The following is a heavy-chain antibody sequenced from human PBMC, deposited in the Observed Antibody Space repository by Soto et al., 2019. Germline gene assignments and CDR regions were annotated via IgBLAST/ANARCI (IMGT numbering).Heavy chain of an antibody. CDR2: MNPNSGRT. D-gene: IGHD4-17*01. V-gene: IGHV1-8*02. CDR1: GYTFTTYD. J-gene: IGHJ4*01. Sequence: GASVKVSCKASGYTFTTYDINWVRQATGQGLEWVGWMNPNSGRTVYAQKFQGRVTMTRNTSISTAYMELSSLRSEDTAVYYCARDMREPPWDYAEYRSSRFDSW. CDR3: ARDMREPPWDYAEYRSSRFDS.